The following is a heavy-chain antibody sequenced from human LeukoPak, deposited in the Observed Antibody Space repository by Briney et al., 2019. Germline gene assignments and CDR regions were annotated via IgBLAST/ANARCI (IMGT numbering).Heavy chain of an antibody. CDR2: ISSSGSTI. Sequence: PGGSLRLSCAASGFTFSSYEMNWVRQAPGKGLEWVSYISSSGSTIYYADSVKGRFTISIDNAKNSLYLQMNSLRAENTAVYYCARGGYCSGGSCYHNDAFDIWGQGTMVTVSS. V-gene: IGHV3-48*03. J-gene: IGHJ3*02. D-gene: IGHD2-15*01. CDR3: ARGGYCSGGSCYHNDAFDI. CDR1: GFTFSSYE.